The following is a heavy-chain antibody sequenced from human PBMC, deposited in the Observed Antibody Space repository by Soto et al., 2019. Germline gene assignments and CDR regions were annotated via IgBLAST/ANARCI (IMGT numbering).Heavy chain of an antibody. CDR3: ARDRYDFWSGYDPHYGMDV. Sequence: GGSLRLSCAASGFTFSDSYMSWIRQAPGKGLEWISYITFSGNTVYYADSLKGRFTISRDNAKNSLYLQMDSLRAEDTAVYYCARDRYDFWSGYDPHYGMDVWGQGTTVTVSS. D-gene: IGHD3-3*01. CDR1: GFTFSDSY. V-gene: IGHV3-11*01. CDR2: ITFSGNTV. J-gene: IGHJ6*02.